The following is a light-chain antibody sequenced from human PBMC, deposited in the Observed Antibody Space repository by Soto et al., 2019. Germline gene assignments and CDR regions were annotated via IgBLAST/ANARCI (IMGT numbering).Light chain of an antibody. CDR2: DAS. CDR1: QDIGNF. J-gene: IGKJ5*01. CDR3: QQYGSLPIT. Sequence: DIQMTQSPSSLSASIGDRVTISCQASQDIGNFLNWYQQKPGKAPYLLIYDASNLDTGVSSRFSVSGSGRDFSFTITSLQPDDVATYFCQQYGSLPITFGQGTRLDIK. V-gene: IGKV1-33*01.